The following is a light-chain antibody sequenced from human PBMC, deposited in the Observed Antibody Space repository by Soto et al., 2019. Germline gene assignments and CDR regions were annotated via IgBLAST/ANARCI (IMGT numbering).Light chain of an antibody. CDR1: SSNIGAGYD. J-gene: IGLJ1*01. Sequence: HSALTQPPSVSGAPGQRVTISCTGSSSNIGAGYDVHWYQQLPGTAPKLLIYGNINRPSGVPDRFSGSKSGTSASLAITGLQAEDEADYYCQSYDSSLSAYVFGTGTKVTVL. CDR3: QSYDSSLSAYV. CDR2: GNI. V-gene: IGLV1-40*01.